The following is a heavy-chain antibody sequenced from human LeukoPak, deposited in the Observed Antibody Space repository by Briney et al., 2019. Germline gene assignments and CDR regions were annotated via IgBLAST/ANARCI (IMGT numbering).Heavy chain of an antibody. V-gene: IGHV3-30*02. Sequence: GGSLRLSCAASGFTFSSYGMHWVRQAPGKGLEWVAFIRYDGGNKYYAGSVKGRFTISRDNAKNSLYLQMNSLRAEDTAVYYCARDPGSSSSYNWFDPWGQGTLVTVSS. CDR1: GFTFSSYG. D-gene: IGHD6-6*01. CDR2: IRYDGGNK. J-gene: IGHJ5*02. CDR3: ARDPGSSSSYNWFDP.